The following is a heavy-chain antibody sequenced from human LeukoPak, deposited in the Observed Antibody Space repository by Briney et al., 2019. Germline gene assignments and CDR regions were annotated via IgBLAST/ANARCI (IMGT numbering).Heavy chain of an antibody. Sequence: ASVKVSCKASGYTFTGYYMHWVRQAPGQGLEWMGWINPNSGGTNYAQKFQGRVTMTRDTSIRTAYMELSRLRSDDTAVYYCARESLLGMVAMGQSSYYGMDVWGQGTTVTVSS. V-gene: IGHV1-2*02. CDR2: INPNSGGT. CDR3: ARESLLGMVAMGQSSYYGMDV. D-gene: IGHD5-12*01. J-gene: IGHJ6*02. CDR1: GYTFTGYY.